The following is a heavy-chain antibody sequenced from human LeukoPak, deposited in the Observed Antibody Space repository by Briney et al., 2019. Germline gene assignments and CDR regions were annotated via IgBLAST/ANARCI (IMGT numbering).Heavy chain of an antibody. Sequence: PGGSLRLSCAASGFTFSSYEMNWVRQAPGKGLEWVSVIYSGGSTYYADSVKGRFTISRDNSKNTLYLQMNSLRAEDTAVYYCARDLYDYVWGSYRPTNAWGQGTLVTVSS. J-gene: IGHJ5*02. CDR1: GFTFSSYE. CDR2: IYSGGST. D-gene: IGHD3-16*01. V-gene: IGHV3-66*01. CDR3: ARDLYDYVWGSYRPTNA.